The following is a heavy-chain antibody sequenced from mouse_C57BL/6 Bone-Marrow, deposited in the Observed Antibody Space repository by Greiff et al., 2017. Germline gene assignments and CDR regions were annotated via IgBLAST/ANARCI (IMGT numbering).Heavy chain of an antibody. D-gene: IGHD2-1*01. CDR3: ARGGNYGKDWFAY. V-gene: IGHV1-42*01. J-gene: IGHJ3*01. CDR1: GYSFTGYY. Sequence: VQLQQSGPELVKPGASVKISCKASGYSFTGYYMNWVKQSPEKSLEWIGEINPSTGGTTYNQKFKAKATLTVDKSSSTAYMQLKSLTSEDSAVYYCARGGNYGKDWFAYWGRGTLVTVSA. CDR2: INPSTGGT.